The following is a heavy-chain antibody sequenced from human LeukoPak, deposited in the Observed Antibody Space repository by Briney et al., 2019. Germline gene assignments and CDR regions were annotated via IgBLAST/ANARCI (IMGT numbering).Heavy chain of an antibody. CDR2: IYPGDSDT. V-gene: IGHV5-51*01. J-gene: IGHJ6*03. Sequence: GESLKISCKGSGYSFTSYWIGWVRQMPGKGLEWMGIIYPGDSDTRYSPSFQGQVTISADKSISTAYLQWSSLKASDTAMYYCARPSGYYDSSGTLSYMDVWGKGTTVTVSS. CDR1: GYSFTSYW. CDR3: ARPSGYYDSSGTLSYMDV. D-gene: IGHD3-22*01.